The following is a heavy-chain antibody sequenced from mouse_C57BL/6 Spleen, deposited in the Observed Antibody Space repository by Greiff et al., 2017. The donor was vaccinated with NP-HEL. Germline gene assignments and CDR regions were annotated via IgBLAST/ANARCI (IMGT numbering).Heavy chain of an antibody. Sequence: EVQLQQSGPELVKPGASVKISCKASGYSFTGYYMNWVKQSPEKSLEWIGEINPSTGGTTYNQKFKAKATLTVDKSSSTAYMQLKSLTSEDSAVYYCATTYYSNYVWFAYWGQGTLVTVSA. D-gene: IGHD2-5*01. J-gene: IGHJ3*01. CDR2: INPSTGGT. V-gene: IGHV1-42*01. CDR3: ATTYYSNYVWFAY. CDR1: GYSFTGYY.